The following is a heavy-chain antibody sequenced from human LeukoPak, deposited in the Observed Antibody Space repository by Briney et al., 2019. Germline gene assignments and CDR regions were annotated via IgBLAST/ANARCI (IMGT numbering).Heavy chain of an antibody. CDR3: AGGNHYYDSSGYYRAPYNWFDP. J-gene: IGHJ5*02. V-gene: IGHV4-38-2*01. CDR2: IYHSGST. Sequence: SETLSLTCAVSGYSISSGYYWGWIRPPPGKGLEWIGSIYHSGSTYYNPSLKSRVTISADTSKNQFSLKLSSVTAADTAVYYCAGGNHYYDSSGYYRAPYNWFDPWGQGTLVTVSS. D-gene: IGHD3-22*01. CDR1: GYSISSGYY.